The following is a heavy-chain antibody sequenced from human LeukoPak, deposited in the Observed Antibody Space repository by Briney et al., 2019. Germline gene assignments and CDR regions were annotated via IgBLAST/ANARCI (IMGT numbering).Heavy chain of an antibody. CDR2: IYYSGST. CDR1: GGSISSSSYY. CDR3: ARASSRYSSTSHYCYYMDV. Sequence: SETLSLTCTVSGGSISSSSYYWGWIRQPPGKGLDWIGTIYYSGSTYYNPSLKSRVTISVDTSKNQFSLKLRSVTAADTAVYYCARASSRYSSTSHYCYYMDVWGKGATVTVSS. D-gene: IGHD6-13*01. V-gene: IGHV4-39*01. J-gene: IGHJ6*03.